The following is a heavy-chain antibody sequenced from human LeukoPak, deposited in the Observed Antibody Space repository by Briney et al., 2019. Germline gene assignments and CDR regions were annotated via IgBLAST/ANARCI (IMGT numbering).Heavy chain of an antibody. Sequence: SETLSLTCTVFSASISSYYWSWIRQPPGKGLEWIGYIFYSGSTNYNPSLKSRVTISIDTSKNQFSLKLNSVTAADTAVYYCARGNGYNYYWGQGTLVTVSS. V-gene: IGHV4-59*01. J-gene: IGHJ4*02. CDR2: IFYSGST. CDR1: SASISSYY. CDR3: ARGNGYNYY. D-gene: IGHD5-24*01.